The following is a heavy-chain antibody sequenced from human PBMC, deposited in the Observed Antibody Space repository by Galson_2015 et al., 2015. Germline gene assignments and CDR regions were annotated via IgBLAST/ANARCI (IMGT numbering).Heavy chain of an antibody. CDR3: ARVRQTDGLLDY. Sequence: PLRLSCAVSGFTFSSYWMHWVRQAPGKGLVWVSRINSDGSDTTYADSVKGRFTISRDNAKNTLFLQMNGLRAEDTAVYYCARVRQTDGLLDYWGQGTLVTVSS. J-gene: IGHJ4*02. V-gene: IGHV3-74*01. D-gene: IGHD2-15*01. CDR1: GFTFSSYW. CDR2: INSDGSDT.